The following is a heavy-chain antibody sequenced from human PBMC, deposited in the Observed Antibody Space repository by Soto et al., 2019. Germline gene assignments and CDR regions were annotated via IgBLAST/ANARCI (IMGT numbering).Heavy chain of an antibody. CDR1: GFTFSNYA. J-gene: IGHJ3*02. V-gene: IGHV3-23*01. Sequence: GGSLRLSCAASGFTFSNYAMNWVRQAPGKGLEWVSGITGSGGTTFYADSVKGRFAISRDNSKSTLDLQMNSLRVEDTAVYFCAKELDPVTRGSFNIWGQGTMVTVSS. CDR3: AKELDPVTRGSFNI. CDR2: ITGSGGTT. D-gene: IGHD4-17*01.